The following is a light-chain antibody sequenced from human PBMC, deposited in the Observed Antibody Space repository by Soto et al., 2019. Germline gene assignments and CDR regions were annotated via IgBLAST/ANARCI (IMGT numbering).Light chain of an antibody. CDR2: GAS. CDR1: QSVSSSY. CDR3: QQYDSSPKT. J-gene: IGKJ1*01. Sequence: EIVLTQSPGTLSLSPGEIATLSFSASQSVSSSYLAWYQQKPGQAPRLLIYGASSRATGIPDRFSGSGSGTDFTLTISRLEPEDFAVYYCQQYDSSPKTFGQGTKV. V-gene: IGKV3-20*01.